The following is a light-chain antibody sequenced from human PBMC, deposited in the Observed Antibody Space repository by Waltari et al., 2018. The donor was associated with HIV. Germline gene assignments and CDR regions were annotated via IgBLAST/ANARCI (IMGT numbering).Light chain of an antibody. V-gene: IGKV1-NL1*01. Sequence: IQMIQSPSDLSTSLGDTVNISCRESRDITNAVVWYHQRPGKGPQCLLSSASKLHPGAPSRVAVTGAGTEVFLTINSLRPEDFGTDYGQQYIGLRSFGQGTRVDIE. CDR3: QQYIGLRS. J-gene: IGKJ1*01. CDR2: SAS. CDR1: RDITNA.